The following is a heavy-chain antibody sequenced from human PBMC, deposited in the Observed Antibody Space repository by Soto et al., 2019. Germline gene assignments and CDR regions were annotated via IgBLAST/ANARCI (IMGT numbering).Heavy chain of an antibody. D-gene: IGHD1-7*01. CDR3: ARTLELIGYAFDI. CDR1: GYSFTSYW. Sequence: GESLKISCKGSGYSFTSYWIGWVRQMPGKGLEWMGIIYPGDSDTRYSPSFQGQVTISADKSISTAYLQWSSLKASDTAMYYCARTLELIGYAFDIWGQGTMVTVSS. CDR2: IYPGDSDT. V-gene: IGHV5-51*01. J-gene: IGHJ3*02.